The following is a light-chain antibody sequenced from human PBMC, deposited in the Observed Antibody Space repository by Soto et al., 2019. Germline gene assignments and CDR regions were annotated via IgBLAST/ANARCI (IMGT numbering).Light chain of an antibody. Sequence: QSALTQPPSASGSPGQSVTISCTGTSSDVGGYNYVSWYQQHPGKAPKLMIYEVNKRPSGVSNRFSGSKSGNTASLTISGLQAEDEADYYCSSFSRSTTLDYVFGTGTKVTVL. V-gene: IGLV2-14*01. J-gene: IGLJ1*01. CDR3: SSFSRSTTLDYV. CDR2: EVN. CDR1: SSDVGGYNY.